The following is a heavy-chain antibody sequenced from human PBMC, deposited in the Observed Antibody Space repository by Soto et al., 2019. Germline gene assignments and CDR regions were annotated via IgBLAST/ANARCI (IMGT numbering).Heavy chain of an antibody. V-gene: IGHV3-74*01. D-gene: IGHD3-16*02. CDR2: INSDGSST. CDR1: GFTFSSYW. J-gene: IGHJ3*02. Sequence: GGSLRLSCAASGFTFSSYWMHWVRQAPGKGLVWVSRINSDGSSTSYADSVKGRFTISRDNAKNTLYLQMNSLRAEDTAVYYCARERDDYIWGSYPDAFDIWGQGTMVTVSS. CDR3: ARERDDYIWGSYPDAFDI.